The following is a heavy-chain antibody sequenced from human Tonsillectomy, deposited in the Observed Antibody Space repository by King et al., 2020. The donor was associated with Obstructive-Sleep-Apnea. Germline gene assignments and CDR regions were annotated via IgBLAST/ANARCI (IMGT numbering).Heavy chain of an antibody. D-gene: IGHD3-22*01. V-gene: IGHV4-39*07. CDR1: GASISSRTYY. J-gene: IGHJ2*01. CDR3: ARGKKFYYDSSGYPNWYFDL. CDR2: IFHSGST. Sequence: QLQESGPGLVKPSETLSLTCTVSGASISSRTYYWGWIRQPPGKGLEGIGNIFHSGSTYYNPSLKSRVTISIDTSKNQFSLKLSSVTAADTAVYYCARGKKFYYDSSGYPNWYFDLWGRGTLVTVSS.